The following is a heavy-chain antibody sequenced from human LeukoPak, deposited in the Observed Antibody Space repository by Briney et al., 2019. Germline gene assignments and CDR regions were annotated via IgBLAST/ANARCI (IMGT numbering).Heavy chain of an antibody. J-gene: IGHJ4*02. CDR3: AGIY. V-gene: IGHV3-21*01. Sequence: GGSLRLSCAASAFTVSRLNMNCVRQAPGRGLEWVSSISSSGSNILYADSVKGPFTISRDNAKNSLYLQVNSLRAEDSAIYYCAGIYWGQGTLVTVSS. CDR1: AFTVSRLN. CDR2: ISSSGSNI.